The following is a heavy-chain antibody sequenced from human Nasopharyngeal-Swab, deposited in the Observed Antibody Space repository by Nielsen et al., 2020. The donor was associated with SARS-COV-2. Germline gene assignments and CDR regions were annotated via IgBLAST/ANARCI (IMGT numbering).Heavy chain of an antibody. J-gene: IGHJ5*02. CDR2: ISGGAETT. V-gene: IGHV3-23*01. CDR3: AILYYGP. CDR1: GIIFSNYG. Sequence: GESLKISCAASGIIFSNYGISWVRQAPGRGLEWVSTISGGAETTHYADSVKGRFTISRDNSMNTLYLQMTSLKADDTAVYYCAILYYGPWGQGTLVTVSS. D-gene: IGHD3-10*01.